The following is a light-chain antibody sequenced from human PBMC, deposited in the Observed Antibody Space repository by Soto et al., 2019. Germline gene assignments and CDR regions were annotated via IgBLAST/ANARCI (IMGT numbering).Light chain of an antibody. J-gene: IGLJ2*01. CDR2: NNN. Sequence: QAVVTQPPSASGTPGQRVTMSCSGGSSNIGSNTVSWYQHLPGTAPKLLIYNNNRRPSGVPDRFSGSKSGTSASLAISGLQSEDEAVYYCAAWDDSLNGLFGGGTKLTVL. CDR1: SSNIGSNT. CDR3: AAWDDSLNGL. V-gene: IGLV1-44*01.